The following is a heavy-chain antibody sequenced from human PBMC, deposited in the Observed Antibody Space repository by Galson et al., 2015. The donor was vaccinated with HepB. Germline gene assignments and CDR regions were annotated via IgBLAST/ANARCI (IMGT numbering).Heavy chain of an antibody. Sequence: SLRLSCAASGFTFSSYWMSWVRQAPGKGLEWVANIRQDGSEKYYVDSVKGRFTISRDNAKNSLYLQMNSLRAEDTAVYYCARDSPYSSGWFGCFDPWGQGTLVTVPS. V-gene: IGHV3-7*01. CDR2: IRQDGSEK. CDR1: GFTFSSYW. CDR3: ARDSPYSSGWFGCFDP. D-gene: IGHD6-19*01. J-gene: IGHJ5*02.